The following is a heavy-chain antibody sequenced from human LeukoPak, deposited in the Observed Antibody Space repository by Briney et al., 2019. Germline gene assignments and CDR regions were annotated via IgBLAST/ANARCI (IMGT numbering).Heavy chain of an antibody. D-gene: IGHD5-18*01. CDR3: AREGGYTYAFDI. CDR1: GFTFSTYA. Sequence: GGSLRLSCAASGFTFSTYAMSWVRQAPGKGLEWVSSISSSGGSTYYADSVKGRFTISRDNSKNTLYLQMNSLRAGDTAVYYCAREGGYTYAFDIWGQGTMVTVSS. V-gene: IGHV3-23*01. J-gene: IGHJ3*02. CDR2: ISSSGGST.